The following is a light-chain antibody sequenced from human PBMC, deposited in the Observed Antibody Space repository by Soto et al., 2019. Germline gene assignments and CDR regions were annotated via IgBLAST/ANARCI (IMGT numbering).Light chain of an antibody. CDR2: GAS. CDR1: QSVSSN. V-gene: IGKV3-15*01. CDR3: QQYNNWPPVT. Sequence: EIVMTQSPVTLSVSPGERVTLSCRASQSVSSNLAWYQQKSGQAPRLLIYGASTRVTGIPARFSGSGSGTEFTITISSLQSEDFAIYYCQQYNNWPPVTFGQGTRLEIK. J-gene: IGKJ5*01.